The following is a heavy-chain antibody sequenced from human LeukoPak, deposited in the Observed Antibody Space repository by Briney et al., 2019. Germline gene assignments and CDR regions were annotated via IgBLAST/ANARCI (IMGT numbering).Heavy chain of an antibody. CDR1: GGSFSDYY. D-gene: IGHD5-24*01. CDR3: AKERGLQYRGTAPPDYYYGLDV. J-gene: IGHJ6*02. CDR2: INHSGST. Sequence: SETLSLTCAAYGGSFSDYYWSWIRQPPGKGLEWIGEINHSGSTNYNPSLKSRVTISVDTSKNQFSLKVRSVTAADTAVYYCAKERGLQYRGTAPPDYYYGLDVWGQGTTVTVSS. V-gene: IGHV4-34*01.